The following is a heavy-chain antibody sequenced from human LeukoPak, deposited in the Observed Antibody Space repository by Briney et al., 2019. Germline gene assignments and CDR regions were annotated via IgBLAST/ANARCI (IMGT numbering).Heavy chain of an antibody. J-gene: IGHJ4*02. V-gene: IGHV3-30*18. CDR3: AKHGDITIFGVVIAALFAAFDY. CDR1: GFTFSSYG. Sequence: PGGSLRLSCAASGFTFSSYGMHWVRQAPGKGLEWVAVISYDGSNKYYADSVKGRFTISRDNSKNTLYLQMNSLRAEDTAVYYCAKHGDITIFGVVIAALFAAFDYWGQGTLVTVSS. CDR2: ISYDGSNK. D-gene: IGHD3-3*01.